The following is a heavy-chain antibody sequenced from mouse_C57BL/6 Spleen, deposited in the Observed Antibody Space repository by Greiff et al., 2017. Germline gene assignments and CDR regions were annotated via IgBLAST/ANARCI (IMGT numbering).Heavy chain of an antibody. D-gene: IGHD4-1*01. Sequence: QVQLQQPGAELVMPGASVKLSCKASGYTFTSYWMHWVKQRPGQGLEWIGEIDPSDSYTNYNQKFKGKSTLTVDKSSSTAYMQLSSLTSEDSAVXYCARGLGPWFAYWGQGTLVTVSA. CDR2: IDPSDSYT. V-gene: IGHV1-69*01. CDR1: GYTFTSYW. J-gene: IGHJ3*01. CDR3: ARGLGPWFAY.